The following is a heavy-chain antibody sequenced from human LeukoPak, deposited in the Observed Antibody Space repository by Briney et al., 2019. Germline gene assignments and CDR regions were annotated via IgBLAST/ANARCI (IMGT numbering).Heavy chain of an antibody. Sequence: SVKVSCKASGYTFTSYGISWVRQAPGQGLEWMGGIIPTFDTADYAQKFQGRVTITADESTSTAYMELSSLRSEDTAVFYCARISLGAIWGYYYGMDVWGQGTTVTVSS. CDR2: IIPTFDTA. D-gene: IGHD1-26*01. V-gene: IGHV1-69*13. J-gene: IGHJ6*02. CDR3: ARISLGAIWGYYYGMDV. CDR1: GYTFTSYG.